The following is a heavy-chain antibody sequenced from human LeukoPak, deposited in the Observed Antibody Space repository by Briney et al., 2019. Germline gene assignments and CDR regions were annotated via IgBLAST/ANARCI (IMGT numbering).Heavy chain of an antibody. J-gene: IGHJ4*02. V-gene: IGHV4-39*01. CDR2: IYYSGST. D-gene: IGHD6-19*01. CDR1: GGSISSSSYY. Sequence: PSETLSLTCTVSGGSISSSSYYWGWIRQPAGKGLEWIGSIYYSGSTYYNPSLKSRVTISVDTSKNQFSLKLSSVTAADTAVYYCASERLSQWLGSPNFPIDYWGQGTLVTVSS. CDR3: ASERLSQWLGSPNFPIDY.